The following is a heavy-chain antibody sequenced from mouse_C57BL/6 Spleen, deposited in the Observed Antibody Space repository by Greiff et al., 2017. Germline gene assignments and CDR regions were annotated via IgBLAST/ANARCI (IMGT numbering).Heavy chain of an antibody. Sequence: EVKLMESGEGLVKPGGSLKLSCAASGFTFSSYAMSWVRQTPEKRLEWVAYISSGGDYIYYADTVKGRFTISRDNARNTLYLQMSSLKSEDTAMYYCTREKGGFYFDYGGKGTTLTVSS. CDR2: ISSGGDYI. V-gene: IGHV5-9-1*02. CDR1: GFTFSSYA. J-gene: IGHJ2*01. CDR3: TREKGGFYFDY.